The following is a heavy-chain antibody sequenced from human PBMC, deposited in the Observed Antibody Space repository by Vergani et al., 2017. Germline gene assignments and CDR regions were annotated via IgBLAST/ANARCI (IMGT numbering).Heavy chain of an antibody. V-gene: IGHV4-30-4*08. CDR2: VGNTGNT. CDR3: SRLRISLWADDS. Sequence: HVQLQESGPGLVRPSETLSLTCSVSGDSINSDYFYWSWVRQAPGRGLEWIGFVGNTGNTYRNPSLESRIFMSVDTSKNQFSLELRSVTAADTAIYYCSRLRISLWADDSLGQGTLVTVSS. J-gene: IGHJ5*02. CDR1: GDSINSDYFY. D-gene: IGHD3-16*01.